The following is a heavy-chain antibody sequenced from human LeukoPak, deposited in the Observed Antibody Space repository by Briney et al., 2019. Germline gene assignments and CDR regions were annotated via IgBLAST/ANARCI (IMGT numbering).Heavy chain of an antibody. CDR2: IQYDGTNK. J-gene: IGHJ6*03. V-gene: IGHV3-30*02. CDR3: ARVRTARTAMIFMDV. Sequence: PGGSLRLSCAASGFTFSSYAMHWVRQAPGKGLEWVTFIQYDGTNKYYADSVKGRFTISRDNAKNSLYLQMNSLRAEDTAVYYCARVRTARTAMIFMDVWGKGTTVTVSS. D-gene: IGHD3/OR15-3a*01. CDR1: GFTFSSYA.